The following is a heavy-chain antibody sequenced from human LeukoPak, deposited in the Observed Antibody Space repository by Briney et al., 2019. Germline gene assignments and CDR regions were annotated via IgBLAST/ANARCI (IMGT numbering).Heavy chain of an antibody. D-gene: IGHD3-22*01. CDR3: ATTMIVSKAFDI. Sequence: SGGSLRLSCAASGFTVSSNYMSWVRQAPGKGLEWVSVIYSGGSTYYADSVKGRFTISRDNAKNTLYLQMNSLRAEDTAVYYCATTMIVSKAFDIWGQGTMVTVSS. CDR1: GFTVSSNY. CDR2: IYSGGST. J-gene: IGHJ3*02. V-gene: IGHV3-66*01.